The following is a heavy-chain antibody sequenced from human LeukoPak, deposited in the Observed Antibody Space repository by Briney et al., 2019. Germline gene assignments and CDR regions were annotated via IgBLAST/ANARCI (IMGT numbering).Heavy chain of an antibody. CDR1: GYTFTSYD. Sequence: ASVKVSCKASGYTFTSYDINWVRQATGQGLEWMGWMNPNSGNTGYAQKFQGRVTMTRNTSISTAYMELSSLRSEDTAVYYCARPTTMVREAPLGYWGQGTLVTVSS. CDR3: ARPTTMVREAPLGY. CDR2: MNPNSGNT. J-gene: IGHJ4*02. D-gene: IGHD3-10*01. V-gene: IGHV1-8*01.